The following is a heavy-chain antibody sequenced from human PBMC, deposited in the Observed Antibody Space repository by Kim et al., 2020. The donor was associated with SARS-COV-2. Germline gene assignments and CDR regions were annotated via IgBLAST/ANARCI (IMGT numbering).Heavy chain of an antibody. D-gene: IGHD1-26*01. CDR1: GFTFSSYA. V-gene: IGHV3-30*04. CDR2: ISYDGRNK. Sequence: GGSLRLSCAASGFTFSSYAMHWVRQAPGKGLEWVAVISYDGRNKYYADSVKGRFTISRDNSKNTLYLQMNSLRAEDTAVYYCARARGGSYYYGMDVWGQGTTVTVSS. CDR3: ARARGGSYYYGMDV. J-gene: IGHJ6*02.